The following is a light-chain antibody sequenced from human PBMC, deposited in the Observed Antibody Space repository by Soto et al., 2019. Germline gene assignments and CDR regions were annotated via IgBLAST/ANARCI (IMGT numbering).Light chain of an antibody. CDR1: QSIGSY. Sequence: EIVLTQSPATLSLSLGERATLSCRASQSIGSYLAWYQHKLGQPPRLLIYDASNRATGIPVRFSGSGSGTDFTLTISSLEPEDFAVYYCQQYETSWALTFGGGTKVEIK. CDR2: DAS. J-gene: IGKJ4*01. CDR3: QQYETSWALT. V-gene: IGKV3-11*01.